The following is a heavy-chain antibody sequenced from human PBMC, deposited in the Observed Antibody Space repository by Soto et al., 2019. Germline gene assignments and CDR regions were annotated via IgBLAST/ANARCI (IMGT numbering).Heavy chain of an antibody. D-gene: IGHD4-17*01. CDR1: GGSFSGYY. J-gene: IGHJ6*03. Sequence: PSETLSLTCAVYGGSFSGYYWSWIRQPPGKGLEWIGEINHSGSTNYNPSLKSRVTISVDTSKNQFSLKLSSVTAADTAVYYCARAKSTVTTIYYYYYYMDVCGQGTTVPVSS. CDR2: INHSGST. V-gene: IGHV4-34*01. CDR3: ARAKSTVTTIYYYYYYMDV.